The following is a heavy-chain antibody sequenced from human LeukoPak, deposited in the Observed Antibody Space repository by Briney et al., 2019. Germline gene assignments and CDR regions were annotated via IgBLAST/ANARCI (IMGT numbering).Heavy chain of an antibody. CDR1: GGSISSYY. D-gene: IGHD3-9*01. J-gene: IGHJ6*02. V-gene: IGHV4-59*08. CDR2: IYYSGRT. Sequence: SETLSLTCTVSGGSISSYYWSWIRQPPGKGLEWIGYIYYSGRTNYNPSLKSRVTISVDTSKNQFSLKLSSVTVADTAVYYCARRDDIGHYGMDVWGQGTTVTVSS. CDR3: ARRDDIGHYGMDV.